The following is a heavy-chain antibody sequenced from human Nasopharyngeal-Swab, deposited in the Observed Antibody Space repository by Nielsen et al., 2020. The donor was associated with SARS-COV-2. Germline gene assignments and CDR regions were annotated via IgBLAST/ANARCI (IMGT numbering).Heavy chain of an antibody. D-gene: IGHD1-26*01. V-gene: IGHV1-24*01. CDR2: FDPEDGET. CDR1: GYTLTELS. CDR3: ATASPIVGADNWFDP. J-gene: IGHJ5*02. Sequence: ASVKVSCYVSGYTLTELSMHCVRQAPAKGLVWMGGFDPEDGETIYAQKFQGRVTMTEDTSTDTAYMELSSLRSEDTAVYYCATASPIVGADNWFDPWGQGTLVTVSS.